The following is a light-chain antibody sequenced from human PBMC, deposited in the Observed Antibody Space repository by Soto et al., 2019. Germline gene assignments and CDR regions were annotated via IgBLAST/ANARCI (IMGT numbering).Light chain of an antibody. V-gene: IGKV1-5*01. Sequence: DIQITQSPSTLSASVGNRVTISCRASQSISRWLAWYQQKPGKAPTHLNYHAPTLESGVPSRFSGSGSGTEFTLTISSLQPDDVATYYCQQYNTYLSFGQGTNVDIK. CDR3: QQYNTYLS. J-gene: IGKJ1*01. CDR1: QSISRW. CDR2: HAP.